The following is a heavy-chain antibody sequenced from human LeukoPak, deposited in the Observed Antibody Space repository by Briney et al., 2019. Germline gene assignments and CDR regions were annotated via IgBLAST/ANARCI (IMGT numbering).Heavy chain of an antibody. CDR2: ISAYNGNT. Sequence: ASVKVSCKASGYTFTSYGISWVRQAPGQGLEWMGWISAYNGNTNYAQNHQGGVTMTTDTSTSTAYMELRSLRSDDTAVYYCARDRSRVAAAGTGDYWGQGTLVTVSS. D-gene: IGHD6-13*01. CDR1: GYTFTSYG. J-gene: IGHJ4*02. V-gene: IGHV1-18*01. CDR3: ARDRSRVAAAGTGDY.